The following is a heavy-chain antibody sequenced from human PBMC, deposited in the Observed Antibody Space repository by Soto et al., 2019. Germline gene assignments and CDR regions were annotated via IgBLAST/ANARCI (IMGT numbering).Heavy chain of an antibody. CDR3: VKGRLRGRDNGNFDY. D-gene: IGHD2-21*01. CDR2: VSGSGITT. J-gene: IGHJ4*02. CDR1: GFTLTNSA. V-gene: IGHV3-23*01. Sequence: GGSLRLSCAASGFTLTNSAMSWVRQAPGKGLEWVSVVSGSGITTKYADSLTGRFIISRDNSYNTLSLKMHSLRVEDKGVYSCVKGRLRGRDNGNFDYWGQGTLVTVSS.